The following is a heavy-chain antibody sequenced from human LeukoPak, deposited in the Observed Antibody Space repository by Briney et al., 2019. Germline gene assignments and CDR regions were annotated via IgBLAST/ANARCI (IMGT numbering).Heavy chain of an antibody. CDR2: IRSKAYGGTT. D-gene: IGHD4-17*01. CDR3: SSGPDTTVTYVGRVYTIDY. Sequence: PGGSLRLSRTVSGFTLCAYAMSWARQATGKGLEWGGFIRSKAYGGTTEYAASVKGRFTISRDDSKSIPYLQMNSRKPEDTAVYYCSSGPDTTVTYVGRVYTIDYWGQGTLVTVSS. V-gene: IGHV3-49*04. CDR1: GFTLCAYA. J-gene: IGHJ4*02.